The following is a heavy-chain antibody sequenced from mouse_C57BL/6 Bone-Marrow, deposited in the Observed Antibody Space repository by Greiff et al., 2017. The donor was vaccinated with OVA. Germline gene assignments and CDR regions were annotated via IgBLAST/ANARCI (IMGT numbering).Heavy chain of an antibody. CDR3: ARAGDYYGSPYYYAMDY. CDR2: IYPRSGNT. Sequence: QVQLKESGAELARPGASVKLSCKASGYTFTSYGISWVKQRTGQGLEWIGEIYPRSGNTYYNEKFKGKATLTADKSSSTAYMELRSLTSEDSAVYFCARAGDYYGSPYYYAMDYWGQGTSVTVSS. V-gene: IGHV1-81*01. CDR1: GYTFTSYG. D-gene: IGHD1-1*01. J-gene: IGHJ4*01.